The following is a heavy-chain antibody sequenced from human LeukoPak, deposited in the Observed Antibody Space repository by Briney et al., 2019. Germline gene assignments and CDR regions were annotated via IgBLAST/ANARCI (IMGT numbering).Heavy chain of an antibody. V-gene: IGHV3-30*18. CDR3: AKDGDFWSGFAPGFDP. Sequence: PGGSLRLSCAASGFTFSSYGMHWVRQAPGKGLEWVAVISYGGSNKYYADSVKGRFTISRDNSKNTLYLQMNSLRAEDTAVYYCAKDGDFWSGFAPGFDPWGQGTLVTVSS. CDR2: ISYGGSNK. CDR1: GFTFSSYG. J-gene: IGHJ5*02. D-gene: IGHD3-3*01.